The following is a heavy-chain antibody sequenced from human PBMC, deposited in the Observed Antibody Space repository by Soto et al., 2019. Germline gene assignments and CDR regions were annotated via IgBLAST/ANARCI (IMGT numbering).Heavy chain of an antibody. D-gene: IGHD6-13*01. CDR3: AGSNKAAAGFYYYGMDV. CDR1: GGSVSSGSYY. CDR2: IYYSGST. J-gene: IGHJ6*02. V-gene: IGHV4-61*01. Sequence: SETLSLTCTVSGGSVSSGSYYWSWIRQPPGKGLEWIGYIYYSGSTNYNPSLKSRVTISVDTSKNQFSLKLSSVTAADTAVYYCAGSNKAAAGFYYYGMDVWGGGTTVTVPS.